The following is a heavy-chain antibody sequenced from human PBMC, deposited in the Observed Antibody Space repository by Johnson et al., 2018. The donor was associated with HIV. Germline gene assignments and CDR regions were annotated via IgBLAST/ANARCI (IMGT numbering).Heavy chain of an antibody. Sequence: VQLVESGGGLIQPGGSLRLSCEASGLIFSRSWMHWVRQAPGKGLVWVSRSNSDGTSTSYADSVKGRFTISTDKAKNTLHLQMNSLRVEDTAVYYCAREWGVMTFGGVIPMNAFDIWGQGTMVTVSS. CDR1: GLIFSRSW. CDR2: SNSDGTST. J-gene: IGHJ3*02. CDR3: AREWGVMTFGGVIPMNAFDI. V-gene: IGHV3-74*01. D-gene: IGHD3-16*01.